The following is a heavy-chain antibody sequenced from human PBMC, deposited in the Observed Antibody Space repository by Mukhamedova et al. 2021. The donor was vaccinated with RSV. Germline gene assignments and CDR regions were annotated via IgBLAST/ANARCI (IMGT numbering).Heavy chain of an antibody. Sequence: GSTNYNPSLKSRVTISVDTSKNQFSLKLSSVTAADTAMYYCARGVQEWELLLSAFDIWGQGT. CDR2: GST. CDR3: ARGVQEWELLLSAFDI. D-gene: IGHD1-26*01. V-gene: IGHV4-59*09. J-gene: IGHJ3*02.